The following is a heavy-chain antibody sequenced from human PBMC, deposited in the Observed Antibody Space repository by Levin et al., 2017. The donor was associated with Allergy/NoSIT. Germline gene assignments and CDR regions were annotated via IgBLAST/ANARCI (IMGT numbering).Heavy chain of an antibody. CDR1: GGSFSGYY. J-gene: IGHJ5*02. CDR3: ARCRRYDFWSPYYRWFDP. V-gene: IGHV4-34*01. CDR2: INHSGSA. D-gene: IGHD3-3*01. Sequence: PSETLSLNCAVYGGSFSGYYWSWIRQPPGKGLEWIGEINHSGSANYIPSLKSRVTISVETSKNQFSLKLRSVTAADTAMYYCARCRRYDFWSPYYRWFDPWGQGTLVTVSS.